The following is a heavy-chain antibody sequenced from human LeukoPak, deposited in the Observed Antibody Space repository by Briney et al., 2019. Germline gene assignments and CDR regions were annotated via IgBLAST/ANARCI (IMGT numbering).Heavy chain of an antibody. CDR1: GFTFSDYY. V-gene: IGHV3-11*05. J-gene: IGHJ4*02. Sequence: GGSLRLSCAVSGFTFSDYYMSWIRQAPGKGLEWVSYIGGTSTYINYVDSVKGRFTISRDNAKSSLYLQLNSLRAEDTAVYYCAGDDIPFPGYWGQGTLVAVSS. D-gene: IGHD2-2*02. CDR3: AGDDIPFPGY. CDR2: IGGTSTYI.